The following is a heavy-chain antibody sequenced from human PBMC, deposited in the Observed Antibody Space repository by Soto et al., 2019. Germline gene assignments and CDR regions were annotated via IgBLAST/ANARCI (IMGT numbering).Heavy chain of an antibody. Sequence: PGESLKISCKGSGYSLTSYWIGWVRQMPGKGLEWMGIIYPGDSDTRYSPSFQGQVTISADKSISTAYLQWSSLKASDTAMYYCARHSYYDILTGYDMDYYYYGMDVWGQGTTVTVSS. CDR1: GYSLTSYW. CDR2: IYPGDSDT. V-gene: IGHV5-51*01. D-gene: IGHD3-9*01. J-gene: IGHJ6*02. CDR3: ARHSYYDILTGYDMDYYYYGMDV.